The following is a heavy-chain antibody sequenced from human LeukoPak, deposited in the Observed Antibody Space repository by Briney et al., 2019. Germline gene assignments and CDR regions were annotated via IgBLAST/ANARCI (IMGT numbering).Heavy chain of an antibody. CDR1: GFTFNISA. J-gene: IGHJ4*02. CDR2: IYGSGVNT. Sequence: PGGSLRLSCAASGFTFNISAMTWVRQAPGKGLEWVSTIYGSGVNTYYADSAKGRFTISRDNAKNTLYLQMNSLRADDTAIYYCARGSGGFDYWGQGTLITVSS. D-gene: IGHD3-3*01. V-gene: IGHV3-23*01. CDR3: ARGSGGFDY.